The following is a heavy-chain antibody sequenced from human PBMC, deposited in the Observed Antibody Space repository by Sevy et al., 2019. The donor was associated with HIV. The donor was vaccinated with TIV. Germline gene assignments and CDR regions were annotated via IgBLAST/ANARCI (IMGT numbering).Heavy chain of an antibody. D-gene: IGHD6-6*01. CDR2: IIPIFGTA. J-gene: IGHJ5*02. V-gene: IGHV1-69*13. Sequence: ASVKVSCKASGGTFSSYAISWVRQAPGQGLEWMGGIIPIFGTANYAQKFQGRVTITADESTSTAYMELSSLRSEDTAVYYCARGRPRIAARRDWFDPWGQRTLVTVSS. CDR3: ARGRPRIAARRDWFDP. CDR1: GGTFSSYA.